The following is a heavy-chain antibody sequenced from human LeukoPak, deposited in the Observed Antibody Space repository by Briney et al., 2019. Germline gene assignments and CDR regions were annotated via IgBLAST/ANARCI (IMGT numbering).Heavy chain of an antibody. CDR1: GFTFSSYA. D-gene: IGHD2-15*01. CDR3: AKKRYCSGGSCYSDY. Sequence: GGSLRLSCAASGFTFSSYAMSWVRQAPGKGLEWVSAISGSGGTTYYADSVKGRFTISRDNSKNTLYLQMNSLRAEDTAVYYCAKKRYCSGGSCYSDYGGQGTLVTVSS. J-gene: IGHJ4*02. V-gene: IGHV3-23*01. CDR2: ISGSGGTT.